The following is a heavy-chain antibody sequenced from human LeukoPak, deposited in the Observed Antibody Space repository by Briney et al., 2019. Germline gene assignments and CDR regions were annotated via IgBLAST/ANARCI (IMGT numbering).Heavy chain of an antibody. CDR3: ARAQNWGSYRQAKTYFDY. V-gene: IGHV1-18*01. CDR2: ISAYNGNT. Sequence: EASVTASCKASGYTFTIYGISWVRQAPGQGLEWMGWISAYNGNTNYAQKLQGRGTMTTDTSTSTAYMELRSLRSDDTAVYYCARAQNWGSYRQAKTYFDYWGQGTLVTVSS. J-gene: IGHJ4*02. D-gene: IGHD3-16*02. CDR1: GYTFTIYG.